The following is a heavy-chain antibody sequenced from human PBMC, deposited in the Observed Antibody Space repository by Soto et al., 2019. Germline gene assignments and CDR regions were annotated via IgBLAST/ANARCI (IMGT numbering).Heavy chain of an antibody. CDR1: GGTFSSYA. D-gene: IGHD3-10*01. CDR2: IIPIFGTA. CDR3: ARVYGSGSYYSYYFDY. Sequence: SVKVSCKASGGTFSSYAISWVRQAPGQGLEWMGGIIPIFGTANYAQKFQGRVTITADESTSTAYMGLSSLRSEDTAVYYCARVYGSGSYYSYYFDYWGQGTLVTVSS. V-gene: IGHV1-69*13. J-gene: IGHJ4*02.